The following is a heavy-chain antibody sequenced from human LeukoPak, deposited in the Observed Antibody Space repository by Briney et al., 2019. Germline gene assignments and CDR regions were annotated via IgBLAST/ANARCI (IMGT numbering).Heavy chain of an antibody. D-gene: IGHD3-9*01. V-gene: IGHV1-8*01. CDR2: MNPNSGNT. J-gene: IGHJ4*02. CDR1: GYTFTSYD. Sequence: ASVKVSCKASGYTFTSYDINWVRQATGQGLEWMGWMNPNSGNTGYAQKFQGRVTMTRNTSISTAYMELSSLRSEDTAAYYCARSFDGEGYFDYWGQGTLVTVSS. CDR3: ARSFDGEGYFDY.